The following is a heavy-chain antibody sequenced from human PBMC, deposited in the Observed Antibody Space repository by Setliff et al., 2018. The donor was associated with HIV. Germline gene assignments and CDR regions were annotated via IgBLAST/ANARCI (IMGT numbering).Heavy chain of an antibody. CDR2: ISSSGSTI. Sequence: PGGSLRLSCAASGFTFSSYEINWVSQAPGKGLEWLSYISSSGSTIYYADSVKGRFIISRDNAKNSLNLQMNSLRAEDTAVYYCARWGYSRDGMDVWGQGTTVTVSS. J-gene: IGHJ6*02. CDR3: ARWGYSRDGMDV. V-gene: IGHV3-48*03. D-gene: IGHD4-4*01. CDR1: GFTFSSYE.